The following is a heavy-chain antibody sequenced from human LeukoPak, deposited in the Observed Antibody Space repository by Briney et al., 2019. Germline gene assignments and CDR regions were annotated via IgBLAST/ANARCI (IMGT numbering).Heavy chain of an antibody. CDR2: ISGSDSSI. CDR3: AKVSLPSLWFGELNDY. CDR1: GFTFSSYA. D-gene: IGHD3-10*01. J-gene: IGHJ4*02. V-gene: IGHV3-23*01. Sequence: PGGSLRLSCAASGFTFSSYAMSWVRQPPGKGREWVSSISGSDSSIYYADSVKGRFTISRDNSKNTLYLQMSSLRAEDTAVYFCAKVSLPSLWFGELNDYWGQGTLVTVSS.